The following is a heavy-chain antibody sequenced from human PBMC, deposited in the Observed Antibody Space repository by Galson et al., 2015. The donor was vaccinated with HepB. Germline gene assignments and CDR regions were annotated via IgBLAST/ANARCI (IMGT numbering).Heavy chain of an antibody. CDR1: GGSINSSNYY. Sequence: SETLSLTCSVSGGSINSSNYYWGWIRQSPGKGLEWIGSIYYSGYTYYNPSLKSRVIISVDTSKNQFSLKLSSVTAADAAVYYCARSISMVRGVIIPYYYDYWGQGTRVTVSS. V-gene: IGHV4-39*01. CDR3: ARSISMVRGVIIPYYYDY. J-gene: IGHJ4*02. CDR2: IYYSGYT. D-gene: IGHD3-10*01.